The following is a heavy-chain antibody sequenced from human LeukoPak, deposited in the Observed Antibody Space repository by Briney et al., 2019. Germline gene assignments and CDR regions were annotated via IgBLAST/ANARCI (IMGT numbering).Heavy chain of an antibody. CDR3: ARDRMYYYDSSLDY. Sequence: SQTLSLTCAISGDSVSSNSAAWNWIRQFPSRGLEWLGRTYYRSKWYNDYAVSVKSRITINPDTSKNQFSLQLNSVTPEDTAVYYCARDRMYYYDSSLDYWGQGTLVTVSS. CDR2: TYYRSKWYN. V-gene: IGHV6-1*01. D-gene: IGHD3-22*01. J-gene: IGHJ4*02. CDR1: GDSVSSNSAA.